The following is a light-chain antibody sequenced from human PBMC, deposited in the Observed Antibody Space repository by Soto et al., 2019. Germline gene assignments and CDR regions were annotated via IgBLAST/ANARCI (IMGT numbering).Light chain of an antibody. CDR1: QGISSY. J-gene: IGKJ1*01. Sequence: IQMPQSPSSLSASVGDSFTITCRASQGISSYLAWYQQKPGKANKLLIYAASTLQSGVPSRFSGSGSGTDFTLTISCLQSEDFATYYCQQYYSYPWTFGQGNKVDIK. CDR3: QQYYSYPWT. CDR2: AAS. V-gene: IGKV1-8*01.